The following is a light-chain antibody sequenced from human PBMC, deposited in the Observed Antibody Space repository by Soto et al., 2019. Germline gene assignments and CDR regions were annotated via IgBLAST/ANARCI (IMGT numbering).Light chain of an antibody. Sequence: DIQMTQSPSTLSTSVGDRVTITCRASQSISNWLAWYQQKPGKAPKLLIYKASTLESGVPSRFSGSGSRTEFTLTISSLQPDDFATYYCQQYKSYASSFGQGTKLEIK. CDR3: QQYKSYASS. CDR2: KAS. J-gene: IGKJ2*03. CDR1: QSISNW. V-gene: IGKV1-5*03.